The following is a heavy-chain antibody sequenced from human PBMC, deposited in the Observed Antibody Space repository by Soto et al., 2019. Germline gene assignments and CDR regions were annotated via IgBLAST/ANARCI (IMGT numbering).Heavy chain of an antibody. Sequence: QVQLQESGPGLVKPSETLSLTCTVSGGSISNYYWSWIRQPPGKGLEWIGYMYYSGSTNYNPSLKGRVTISVDTSKNQFSLKLSSVTAADTAVYYCARYSYGYGNAKWGQGTLVTVSS. V-gene: IGHV4-59*01. CDR2: MYYSGST. J-gene: IGHJ4*02. D-gene: IGHD5-18*01. CDR1: GGSISNYY. CDR3: ARYSYGYGNAK.